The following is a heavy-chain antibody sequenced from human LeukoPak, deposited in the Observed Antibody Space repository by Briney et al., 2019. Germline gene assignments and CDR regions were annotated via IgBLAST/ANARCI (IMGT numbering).Heavy chain of an antibody. CDR2: ISYDGSNK. CDR1: GFTFSSYA. J-gene: IGHJ4*02. CDR3: ARASRPLSF. V-gene: IGHV3-30-3*01. Sequence: PGGSLRLSCAASGFTFSSYAMHWVRPAPGKGLEWVAVISYDGSNKYYADSVKGPFTISRDNSKNTLYLQMNSLRAEDTAVYYCARASRPLSFWGQGTLVTVSS. D-gene: IGHD6-6*01.